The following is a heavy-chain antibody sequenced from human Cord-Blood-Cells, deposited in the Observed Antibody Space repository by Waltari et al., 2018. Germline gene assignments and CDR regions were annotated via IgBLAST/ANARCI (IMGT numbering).Heavy chain of an antibody. Sequence: QVQLQPWGAGLLKPSETLSLTCAVYGGSFSGYYRNWIRQPPGKGLEWIGEINHSGSTNYNPSLKSRVTISVDTSKNQFSLKLSSVTAADTAVYYCAGRTGDRDYWGQGTLVTVSS. CDR3: AGRTGDRDY. CDR1: GGSFSGYY. V-gene: IGHV4-34*01. D-gene: IGHD7-27*01. CDR2: INHSGST. J-gene: IGHJ4*02.